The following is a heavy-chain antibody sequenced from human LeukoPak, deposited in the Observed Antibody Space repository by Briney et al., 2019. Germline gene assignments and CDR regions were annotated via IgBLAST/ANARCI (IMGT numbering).Heavy chain of an antibody. V-gene: IGHV1-69*10. CDR1: GGTFSSYA. CDR2: IIPILGIA. D-gene: IGHD6-13*01. CDR3: ARETVAAAGTRDWFDP. Sequence: ASVKVSCKASGGTFSSYAISWVRQAPGQGLEWMGGIIPILGIANYAQKFQGRVTITADKSTSTAYMELSSLRSEDTAVYYCARETVAAAGTRDWFDPWGQGTLVTVSS. J-gene: IGHJ5*02.